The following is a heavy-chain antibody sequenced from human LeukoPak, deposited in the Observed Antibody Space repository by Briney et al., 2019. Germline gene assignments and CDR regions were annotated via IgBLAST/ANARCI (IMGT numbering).Heavy chain of an antibody. CDR2: IYSGGST. D-gene: IGHD4-17*01. CDR1: GFTVSNNY. J-gene: IGHJ4*02. CDR3: ARDYGDYDGSFDY. V-gene: IGHV3-66*01. Sequence: GGSLRLSCAASGFTVSNNYMSWVRQAPGEGLEWVSVIYSGGSTYYADSVKGRFTISRDNSKNTLYLQMNSLRAEDTAVYYCARDYGDYDGSFDYWGQGTLVTVSS.